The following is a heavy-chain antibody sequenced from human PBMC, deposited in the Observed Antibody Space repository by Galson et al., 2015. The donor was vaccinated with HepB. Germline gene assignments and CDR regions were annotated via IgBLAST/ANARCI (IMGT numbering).Heavy chain of an antibody. CDR1: GFTFSSYN. CDR2: ISSSSSYI. CDR3: ARGSAGVVGYFDY. J-gene: IGHJ4*02. V-gene: IGHV3-21*01. Sequence: SLRLSCAASGFTFSSYNMSWVRQAPGKGLEWVSSISSSSSYIYYADSVKGRFTISRDNAKNSLYLQMNSLRAEDTAVYYCARGSAGVVGYFDYWGQGTLVTVSS. D-gene: IGHD2-15*01.